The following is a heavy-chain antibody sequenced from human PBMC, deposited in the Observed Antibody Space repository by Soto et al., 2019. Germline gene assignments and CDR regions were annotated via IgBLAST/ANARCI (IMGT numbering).Heavy chain of an antibody. J-gene: IGHJ6*02. CDR1: GYTFTSYG. Sequence: VKVSCQASGYTFTSYGISWVRQAPGQGLEWMGWISAYNGNTNYAQKLQGRVTMTTDTSTSTAYMELRSLRSDDTAVYYCAALGDDWSNYYYYGMDVWGQGSTVTVSS. V-gene: IGHV1-18*01. D-gene: IGHD3-9*01. CDR2: ISAYNGNT. CDR3: AALGDDWSNYYYYGMDV.